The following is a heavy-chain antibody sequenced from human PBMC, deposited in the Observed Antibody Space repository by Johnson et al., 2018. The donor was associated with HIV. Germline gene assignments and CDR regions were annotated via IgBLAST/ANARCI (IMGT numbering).Heavy chain of an antibody. V-gene: IGHV3-74*02. CDR3: ARRSSPTGAFDI. CDR1: GFTFDDYT. CDR2: INSDGSST. D-gene: IGHD6-13*01. Sequence: VQLVESGGVVVQPGGSLRLSCAASGFTFDDYTMHWVRQAPGKGLVWVSRINSDGSSTSYADSVKGRFTISRDNAKNTLYLQMNSLRAEDTAVYYCARRSSPTGAFDIWGQGTMVTVSS. J-gene: IGHJ3*02.